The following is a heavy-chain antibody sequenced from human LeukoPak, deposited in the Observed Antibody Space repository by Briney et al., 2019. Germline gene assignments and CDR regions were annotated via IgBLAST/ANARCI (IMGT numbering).Heavy chain of an antibody. V-gene: IGHV3-23*01. CDR3: VTYRQVMLPFEA. Sequence: PGRSLSPSCAASGFTFTTFAMLWVRQPRGKGMGWVSSIFPSGGEIHYADSVTGRFTISRDNSKSTLSLQMNSLRAEDTAIYYCVTYRQVMLPFEAWGQGTLVTVSS. CDR1: GFTFTTFA. CDR2: IFPSGGEI. J-gene: IGHJ5*02. D-gene: IGHD5-18*01.